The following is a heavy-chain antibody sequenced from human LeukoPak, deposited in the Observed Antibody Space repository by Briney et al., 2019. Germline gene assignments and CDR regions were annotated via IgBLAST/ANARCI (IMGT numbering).Heavy chain of an antibody. Sequence: ASVKVSCKASGYTFTGYYMHWVRQAPGQGLEWMGWINPNSGVTNYAQNFQGSVSMTRDTSISTAYMELSRLRSDDTAVYYCARQQEVSGYFDYWGQGTLVTVSS. V-gene: IGHV1-2*02. CDR2: INPNSGVT. CDR3: ARQQEVSGYFDY. J-gene: IGHJ4*02. CDR1: GYTFTGYY. D-gene: IGHD3-16*02.